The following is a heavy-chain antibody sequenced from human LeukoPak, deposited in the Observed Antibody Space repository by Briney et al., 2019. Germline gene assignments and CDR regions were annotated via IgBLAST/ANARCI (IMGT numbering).Heavy chain of an antibody. CDR1: GDSISNFY. J-gene: IGHJ3*02. V-gene: IGHV4-59*01. D-gene: IGHD6-13*01. CDR2: IYYSGST. Sequence: SETLSLTCTVSGDSISNFYWSWIRQPAEKGMEWIGYIYYSGSTNYNPSLKSRVTMSVDTSKNQSSLKLSSVTAADTAVYYCAKYQTPIAAAGSRYAFDIWGQGTMVTVSS. CDR3: AKYQTPIAAAGSRYAFDI.